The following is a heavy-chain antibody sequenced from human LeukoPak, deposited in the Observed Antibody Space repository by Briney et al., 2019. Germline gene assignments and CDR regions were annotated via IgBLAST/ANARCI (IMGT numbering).Heavy chain of an antibody. D-gene: IGHD3-10*01. V-gene: IGHV4-38-2*02. CDR2: VFHRGTT. CDR3: VRDGYYGSGSPGWFGP. Sequence: SETLSLTCTVSGYSINSASYWGWIRVPPGKGLEWIGSVFHRGTTYYNSSLESRVNISIDTSKNQFSLKLNSLTAEDTAMYYCVRDGYYGSGSPGWFGPWGPGTLVIVSA. CDR1: GYSINSASY. J-gene: IGHJ5*02.